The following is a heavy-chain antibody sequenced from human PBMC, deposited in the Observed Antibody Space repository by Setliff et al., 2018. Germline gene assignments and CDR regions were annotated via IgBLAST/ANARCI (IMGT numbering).Heavy chain of an antibody. CDR3: ARVLRQWLVSGPSAYYFDY. D-gene: IGHD6-19*01. CDR2: IDPRGSPV. Sequence: GGSLRLSCAASGFTFIDYYMNWIRQTPRKGLEWISHIDPRGSPVDYVDSVKGRFTISRDNTKNLVYLQMDSLRAEDTAVYYCARVLRQWLVSGPSAYYFDYWGQGTLVTVSS. V-gene: IGHV3-11*04. J-gene: IGHJ4*02. CDR1: GFTFIDYY.